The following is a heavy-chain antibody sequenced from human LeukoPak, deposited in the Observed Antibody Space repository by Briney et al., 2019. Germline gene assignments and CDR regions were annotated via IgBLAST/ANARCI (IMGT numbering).Heavy chain of an antibody. V-gene: IGHV3-30*02. CDR3: AKGGARLHSYYFDY. J-gene: IGHJ4*02. CDR1: GFTFSSYD. D-gene: IGHD1-26*01. CDR2: VRYDGSQK. Sequence: GGSLRLSCAASGFTFSSYDMYWVRQAPGKGLDRVACVRYDGSQKYYADSVKGRFTLSRDNSKNTLYLQMNSLRAEDTAVFYCAKGGARLHSYYFDYWGQGTLVTVSS.